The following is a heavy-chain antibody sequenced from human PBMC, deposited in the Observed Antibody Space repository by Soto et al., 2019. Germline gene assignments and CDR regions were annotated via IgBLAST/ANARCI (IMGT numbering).Heavy chain of an antibody. Sequence: GVSLRLSCAASGFSFGSYALSWVRQAPGKGLEWVSTISGSDGKTFYADSVKGRFSISRDTSQNTLYLQMNSLRADDTAIYYCARWSYLDYWGQGTRVTVSS. J-gene: IGHJ4*02. CDR2: ISGSDGKT. CDR1: GFSFGSYA. V-gene: IGHV3-23*01. D-gene: IGHD3-3*01. CDR3: ARWSYLDY.